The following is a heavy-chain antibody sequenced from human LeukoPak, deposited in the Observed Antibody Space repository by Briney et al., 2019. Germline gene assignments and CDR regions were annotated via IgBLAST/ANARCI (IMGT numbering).Heavy chain of an antibody. CDR3: AKGMIVVVPAAIVDYNWFHP. J-gene: IGHJ5*02. CDR2: ISGSGGST. Sequence: TGGSRRLSCTASGFTFSSYAMSWVRQAPGKGLEWVSAISGSGGSTYYADSVKGRFTIPRDNSKNTLYLQGNSLRAEDTALYYWAKGMIVVVPAAIVDYNWFHPWGQGTLVTVSS. D-gene: IGHD2-2*02. CDR1: GFTFSSYA. V-gene: IGHV3-23*01.